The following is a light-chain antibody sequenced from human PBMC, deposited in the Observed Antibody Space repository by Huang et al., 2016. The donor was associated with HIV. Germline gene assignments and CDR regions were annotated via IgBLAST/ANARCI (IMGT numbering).Light chain of an antibody. Sequence: DIQMTQSPSSVSAFIGDRVTITCRASQGISGWLAWYQQRPGRPPKLLIYAASSLQSGVPSRFSGSGSGTDFVLTISSLQPEDFASYYCQQTNSFPLTFGGGTKVEIK. V-gene: IGKV1-12*01. CDR1: QGISGW. CDR2: AAS. CDR3: QQTNSFPLT. J-gene: IGKJ4*01.